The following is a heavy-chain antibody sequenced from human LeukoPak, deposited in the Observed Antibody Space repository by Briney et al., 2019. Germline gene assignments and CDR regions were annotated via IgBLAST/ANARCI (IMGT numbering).Heavy chain of an antibody. J-gene: IGHJ5*02. Sequence: GESLKISCKGSGYTFTTYGINWVRQMPGKGLEWMGRIDPSDSYTKYSPSFEGHVTISADKSISTAYLQWSSLKASDTAMYYCARQRGANWFDPWGQGTLVTVSS. CDR2: IDPSDSYT. CDR3: ARQRGANWFDP. D-gene: IGHD5-24*01. V-gene: IGHV5-10-1*01. CDR1: GYTFTTYG.